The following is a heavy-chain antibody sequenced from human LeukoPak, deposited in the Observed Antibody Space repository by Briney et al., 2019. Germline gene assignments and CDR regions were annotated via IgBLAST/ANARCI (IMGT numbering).Heavy chain of an antibody. CDR3: ARVFPYGGDYGTSGAY. CDR1: GFTFTGYY. V-gene: IGHV1-2*02. Sequence: ASVKVSCKASGFTFTGYYMHWVRQAPGHGLEGMGWINPNSGGTNYAQKFQGRVTMTRDTSISPAYMELSRLRSDDTAVYYCARVFPYGGDYGTSGAYWGQGTLVTVSS. D-gene: IGHD4-17*01. J-gene: IGHJ4*02. CDR2: INPNSGGT.